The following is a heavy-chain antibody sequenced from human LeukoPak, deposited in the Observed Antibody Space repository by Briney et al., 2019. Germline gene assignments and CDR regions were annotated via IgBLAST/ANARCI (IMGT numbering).Heavy chain of an antibody. CDR3: ARGTTIFGVAPPGV. V-gene: IGHV4-61*02. CDR2: IYTSGGT. D-gene: IGHD3-3*01. CDR1: GGSISSGSYY. J-gene: IGHJ6*04. Sequence: SQTLSLTCTVSGGSISSGSYYWSWIRQPAGKGLEWIGRIYTSGGTNYNPSLKSRVTISVDTSKNQFSLKLSSVTAADTAVYYCARGTTIFGVAPPGVWGKGTTVTVSS.